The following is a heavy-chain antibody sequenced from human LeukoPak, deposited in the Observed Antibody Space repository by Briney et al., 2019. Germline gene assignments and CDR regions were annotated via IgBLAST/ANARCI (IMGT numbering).Heavy chain of an antibody. CDR1: GFTFSSYS. D-gene: IGHD3-9*01. CDR3: ARWDDLFLIDF. J-gene: IGHJ4*02. V-gene: IGHV3-21*01. CDR2: ISSSSSYI. Sequence: GGSLRLSCAASGFTFSSYSMNWVRQAPGEGLEWVSSISSSSSYIYYADSVKGRFTISRDNAKNSLYLQMNSLRAEDTAVYYCARWDDLFLIDFWGQGTLVTVSS.